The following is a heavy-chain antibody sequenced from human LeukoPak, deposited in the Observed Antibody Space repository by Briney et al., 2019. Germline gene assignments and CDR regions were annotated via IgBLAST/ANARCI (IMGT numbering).Heavy chain of an antibody. CDR3: ARDRHGRNYYDSSGS. Sequence: ASVKVSCKASGGTFTSYAISWVRQAPGQGLEWMGGIIPIFGTANYAQKFQGRVTITADESTSTAYMELSSLRSEDTAVYYCARDRHGRNYYDSSGSWGQGTLVTVSS. J-gene: IGHJ5*02. D-gene: IGHD3-22*01. V-gene: IGHV1-69*01. CDR2: IIPIFGTA. CDR1: GGTFTSYA.